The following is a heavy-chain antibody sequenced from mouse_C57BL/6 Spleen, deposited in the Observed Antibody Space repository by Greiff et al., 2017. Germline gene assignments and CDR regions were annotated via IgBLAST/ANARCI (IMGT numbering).Heavy chain of an antibody. Sequence: VQRVESGAELARPGASVRMSCKASGYTFPSYTMHWVKQRPGKGLEWIGYINPRSGGTKYNQKFKDKATLNAYKSSSTAYMQLSSLTSEDSAVYYCARGCWDYYVDYWGQGTTLTVSS. CDR1: GYTFPSYT. D-gene: IGHD4-1*01. V-gene: IGHV1-4*01. CDR3: ARGCWDYYVDY. CDR2: INPRSGGT. J-gene: IGHJ2*01.